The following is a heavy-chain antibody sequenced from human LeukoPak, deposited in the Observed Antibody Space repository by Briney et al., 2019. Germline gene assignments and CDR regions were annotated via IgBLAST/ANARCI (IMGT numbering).Heavy chain of an antibody. J-gene: IGHJ4*02. V-gene: IGHV3-7*01. CDR3: ARGDFIKGRFDY. D-gene: IGHD4-11*01. CDR2: IKQDGSEE. CDR1: GFTFSTYW. Sequence: PGGSLRLSCVASGFTFSTYWMSWVRQAPGKGLEWVANIKQDGSEEYYVDSVKGRFTISRDNAKNPLYLQMNSLRAEDTAVYYCARGDFIKGRFDYWGQGTLVTVSS.